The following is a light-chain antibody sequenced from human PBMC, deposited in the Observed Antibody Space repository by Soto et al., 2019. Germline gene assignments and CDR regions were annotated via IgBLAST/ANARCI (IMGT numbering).Light chain of an antibody. J-gene: IGKJ4*01. Sequence: DIQMTQSPSSLSASVEDRVPITCRASQTISSFLNWYQQKPGKAPKLLIYAASSLQSGVPSRFSGSGSGTDFTLTISSLQPQDFATYYCHQSYTTPLTFGGGTKVEIK. CDR2: AAS. V-gene: IGKV1-39*01. CDR3: HQSYTTPLT. CDR1: QTISSF.